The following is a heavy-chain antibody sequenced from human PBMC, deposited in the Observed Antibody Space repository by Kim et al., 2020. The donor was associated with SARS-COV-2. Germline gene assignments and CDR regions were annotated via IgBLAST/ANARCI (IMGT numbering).Heavy chain of an antibody. CDR2: INGGNGNR. V-gene: IGHV1-3*01. J-gene: IGHJ4*02. CDR3: ARVLYTYGAGYVN. CDR1: GYSFTGYA. Sequence: ASVKVSCKASGYSFTGYAIHWVRQAPGQGLEWMGWINGGNGNRRYSQKLEGRVTLTRDTSASTAYMELVSLRAEDTAVYFCARVLYTYGAGYVNWGQGTL. D-gene: IGHD2-15*01.